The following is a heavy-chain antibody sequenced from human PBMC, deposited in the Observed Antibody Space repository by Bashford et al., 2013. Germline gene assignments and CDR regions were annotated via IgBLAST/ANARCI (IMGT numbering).Heavy chain of an antibody. V-gene: IGHV1-2*02. J-gene: IGHJ3*01. Sequence: SVRQALASSSGWMXNPNPNSGATKYAEMFQGRVTMTRDTSISTAYMELSSLRSDDTAVYFCARDGPVVGVWNAFDVWGQGTVVTVSS. CDR2: PNPNSGAT. D-gene: IGHD1-26*01. CDR3: ARDGPVVGVWNAFDV.